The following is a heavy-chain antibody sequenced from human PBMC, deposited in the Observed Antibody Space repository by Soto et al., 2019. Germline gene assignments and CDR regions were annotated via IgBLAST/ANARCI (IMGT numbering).Heavy chain of an antibody. V-gene: IGHV3-30*18. CDR3: AKDTGLAAADY. D-gene: IGHD6-13*01. CDR2: ISYDGSNK. J-gene: IGHJ4*02. Sequence: GGSLRLSCAASGFTFSSYGMHWVRQAPGKGLEWVAVISYDGSNKYYADSVKGRFTISRDNSKNTLYLQMNSLRAEDTAVYYCAKDTGLAAADYWGQGTLVTVSS. CDR1: GFTFSSYG.